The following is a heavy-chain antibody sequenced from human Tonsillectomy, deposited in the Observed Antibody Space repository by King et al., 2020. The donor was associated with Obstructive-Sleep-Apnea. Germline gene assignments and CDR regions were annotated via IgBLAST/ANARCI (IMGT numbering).Heavy chain of an antibody. CDR2: IDWDDDK. J-gene: IGHJ4*02. CDR1: GFSLSTSGMS. D-gene: IGHD3-10*01. Sequence: VTLKESGPALVKPTQTLTLTCTFSGFSLSTSGMSVNWIRQPPGKALEWLARIDWDDDKYYSTSLKTRLTISKDTSKNQVVLTMTNMDPVDTATYYCARIPNASGSSSSDYWGQGTLVTVSS. V-gene: IGHV2-70*11. CDR3: ARIPNASGSSSSDY.